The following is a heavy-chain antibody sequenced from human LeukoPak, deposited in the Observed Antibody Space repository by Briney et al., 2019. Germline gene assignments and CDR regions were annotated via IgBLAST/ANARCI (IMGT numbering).Heavy chain of an antibody. CDR3: AKDRSRDGYNPTFGHFDY. CDR2: IRYDGSNK. D-gene: IGHD5-24*01. CDR1: GFTFSSYG. Sequence: GGSLRLSCAASGFTFSSYGMHWVRQAPGKGLEWVAFIRYDGSNKYYADSVKGRFTISRDNSKNTLYLQMNSLRAEDTAVYYCAKDRSRDGYNPTFGHFDYWGQGTLVTVSS. J-gene: IGHJ4*02. V-gene: IGHV3-30*02.